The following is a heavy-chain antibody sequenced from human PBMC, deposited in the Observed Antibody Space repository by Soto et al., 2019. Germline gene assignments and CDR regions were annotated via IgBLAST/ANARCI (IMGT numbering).Heavy chain of an antibody. Sequence: ASVKVSGKASGYTFTSYGISWVRQAPGQGLEWMGWISAYNGNTNYAQKLQGRVTMTTDTSTSTAYMELRSLRSDDTAVYYCAREYREYYYDSSGYYPSAFDIWGQGTMVTVSS. CDR3: AREYREYYYDSSGYYPSAFDI. J-gene: IGHJ3*02. CDR1: GYTFTSYG. D-gene: IGHD3-22*01. CDR2: ISAYNGNT. V-gene: IGHV1-18*01.